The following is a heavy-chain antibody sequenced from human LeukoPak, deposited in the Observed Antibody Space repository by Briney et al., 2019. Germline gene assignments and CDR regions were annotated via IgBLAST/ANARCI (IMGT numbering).Heavy chain of an antibody. V-gene: IGHV3-43*02. Sequence: GGSLRLSCAASGFTFDDYAMHWVRQAPGKGLEWVSLISGDGGSTYYADSVKGRFTISRDSSKNSLYLQMDSLRTEDTALYYCAKDMERSFDYWGQGTLVTVSS. J-gene: IGHJ4*02. CDR3: AKDMERSFDY. CDR1: GFTFDDYA. D-gene: IGHD1-26*01. CDR2: ISGDGGST.